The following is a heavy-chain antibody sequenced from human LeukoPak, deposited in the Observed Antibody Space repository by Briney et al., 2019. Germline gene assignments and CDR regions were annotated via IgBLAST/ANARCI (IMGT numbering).Heavy chain of an antibody. CDR1: GFTFSRNS. CDR3: ARDLYRRQQLELIDS. CDR2: ISSSSSYI. D-gene: IGHD6-13*01. J-gene: IGHJ4*02. V-gene: IGHV3-21*01. Sequence: GGSLRLSCAASGFTFSRNSMNWVRQAPGKGLEWVSSISSSSSYIYYADSVKGRFTISRDNAKNSLYLQMNSLRVEDTAVYYCARDLYRRQQLELIDSWGQGTLVTVSS.